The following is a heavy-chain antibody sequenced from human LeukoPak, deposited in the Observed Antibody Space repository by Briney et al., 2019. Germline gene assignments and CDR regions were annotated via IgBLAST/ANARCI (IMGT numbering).Heavy chain of an antibody. J-gene: IGHJ3*02. CDR3: AKGRVYYYGSGSYGDAFDI. D-gene: IGHD3-10*01. CDR2: ISGRGSST. Sequence: GASLRLSCEASGFTFTSYAMSWVLQAPGKGQEWVTGISGRGSSTYYADSVNGRFAISRDNSKNTVFLQMNSLRVEDTALYYCAKGRVYYYGSGSYGDAFDIWGQGTEVTISS. V-gene: IGHV3-23*01. CDR1: GFTFTSYA.